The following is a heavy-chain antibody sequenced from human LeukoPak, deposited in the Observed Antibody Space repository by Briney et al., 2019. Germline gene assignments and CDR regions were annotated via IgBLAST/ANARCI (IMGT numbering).Heavy chain of an antibody. J-gene: IGHJ5*02. Sequence: SETLSLTCTVSGGSISSSSYYWGWIRQPPGKGLEWIGSIYYSGSTYYNPSLKSRVTISVDTSKNQFSLKLSSVTAADTAVYYCVRPHTAMVMGWFDPWGQGTLVTVSS. D-gene: IGHD5-18*01. V-gene: IGHV4-39*01. CDR2: IYYSGST. CDR3: VRPHTAMVMGWFDP. CDR1: GGSISSSSYY.